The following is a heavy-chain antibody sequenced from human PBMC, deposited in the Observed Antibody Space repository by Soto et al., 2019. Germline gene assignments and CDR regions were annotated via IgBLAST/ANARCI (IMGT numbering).Heavy chain of an antibody. Sequence: QVQLVQSGAEVRKPGASVKVSCEASGYTFTSYDIYWVRQATGQGLEWMGWMNPNTGNSGYAQKFQGRVTMTSDTSIRTAHMELRSLGSEDTAVYYCARRAETNGWNGFGADKYYFDFWGQGTLVTVSS. CDR3: ARRAETNGWNGFGADKYYFDF. D-gene: IGHD1-1*01. CDR1: GYTFTSYD. J-gene: IGHJ4*02. CDR2: MNPNTGNS. V-gene: IGHV1-8*01.